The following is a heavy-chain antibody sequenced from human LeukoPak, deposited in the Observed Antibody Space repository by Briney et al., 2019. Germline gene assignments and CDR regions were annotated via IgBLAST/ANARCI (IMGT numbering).Heavy chain of an antibody. CDR3: ARRYCSSTSCFRRRNWFDP. CDR1: GGSISSSSYY. D-gene: IGHD2-2*01. Sequence: SETLSLTCTVSGGSISSSSYYWGWIRQPPGKGLEWIGSIYYSGSTYYNPSLKSRVTISVDTSKNQFSLKPSSVTAADTAVYYCARRYCSSTSCFRRRNWFDPWGQGTLVTVSS. CDR2: IYYSGST. J-gene: IGHJ5*02. V-gene: IGHV4-39*07.